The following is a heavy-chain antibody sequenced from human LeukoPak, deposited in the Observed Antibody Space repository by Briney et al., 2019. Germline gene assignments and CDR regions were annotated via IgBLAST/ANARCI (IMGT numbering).Heavy chain of an antibody. V-gene: IGHV4-34*01. CDR2: INHSGST. Sequence: SETLSLTCAVYSGSFSAYYWSWIRQPPGKGLEWIGEINHSGSTNYNPSLKSRVTMSVDTSKNQFSLKLSSVTAADTAVYYCARDLGGFYYYYYMDVWGKGTTVTVSS. J-gene: IGHJ6*03. CDR3: ARDLGGFYYYYYMDV. CDR1: SGSFSAYY. D-gene: IGHD3-16*01.